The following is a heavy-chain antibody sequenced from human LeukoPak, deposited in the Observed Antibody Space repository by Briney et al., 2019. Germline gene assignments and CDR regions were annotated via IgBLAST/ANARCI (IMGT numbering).Heavy chain of an antibody. D-gene: IGHD1-26*01. Sequence: ASVNVSCKASGYTFTSNGISWVRQAPGQGLEWMGWISAYNGNTNYAQKLQGRVTMTTDTSTSTAYMELRSLRSDDTAVYYCARDQVVGATDYFDYWGQGTLVTVSS. V-gene: IGHV1-18*01. CDR2: ISAYNGNT. J-gene: IGHJ4*02. CDR1: GYTFTSNG. CDR3: ARDQVVGATDYFDY.